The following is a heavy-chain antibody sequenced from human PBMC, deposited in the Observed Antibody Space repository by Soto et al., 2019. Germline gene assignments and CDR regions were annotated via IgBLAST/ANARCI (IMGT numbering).Heavy chain of an antibody. J-gene: IGHJ6*03. CDR2: MNPNSGNT. V-gene: IGHV1-8*01. Sequence: GASVKVSCKASGYTFTSYDINWVRQATGQGLEWMGWMNPNSGNTGYAQKFQGRVTMTRNTSISTAYMELSSLRSEDTAVYYCARGNCSGGSCYYYYYYYMDVWGKGTTVTVS. CDR1: GYTFTSYD. D-gene: IGHD2-15*01. CDR3: ARGNCSGGSCYYYYYYYMDV.